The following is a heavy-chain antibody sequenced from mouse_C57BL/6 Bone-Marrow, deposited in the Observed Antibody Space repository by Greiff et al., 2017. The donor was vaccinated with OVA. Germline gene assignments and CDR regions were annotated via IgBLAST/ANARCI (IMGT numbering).Heavy chain of an antibody. CDR1: GYAFTNYL. CDR2: INPGSGGT. J-gene: IGHJ4*01. V-gene: IGHV1-54*01. CDR3: ARLRYYGSSYGKVDY. Sequence: VQLQQSGAELVRPGTSVKVSCKASGYAFTNYLIEWVKQRPGQGLEWIGVINPGSGGTNYNEKFKGKATLTADKSSSTAYMQLSSLTSEDSAVYFCARLRYYGSSYGKVDYWGQGTSVTVSS. D-gene: IGHD1-1*01.